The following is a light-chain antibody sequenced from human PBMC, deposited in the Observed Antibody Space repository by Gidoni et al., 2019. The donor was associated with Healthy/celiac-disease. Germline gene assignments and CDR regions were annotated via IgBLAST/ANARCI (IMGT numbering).Light chain of an antibody. V-gene: IGLV2-14*01. J-gene: IGLJ2*01. CDR3: SSYTSSSTV. CDR1: SSDVGGYHY. CDR2: DVS. Sequence: QSALPQPASVSGSPGQSITISCTGTSSDVGGYHYVSWYQQHPGKAPKLMIYDVSNRPSGVSNRFSGSKSGNTASLTISGLQAEDEADYYCSSYTSSSTVFGGGTKLTVL.